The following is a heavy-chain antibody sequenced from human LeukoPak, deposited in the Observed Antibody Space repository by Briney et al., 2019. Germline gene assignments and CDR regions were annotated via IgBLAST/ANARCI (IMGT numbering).Heavy chain of an antibody. Sequence: ASVKVSCTASGYTFTSNGISWERQAPGQGLEWMGWISTYNDNTVYAQKFQGRVNMTTDTSTSTAYMELRSLRSDDTAVYYCAREKSSGWYGGSAFDIWGQGTMVTVSS. CDR3: AREKSSGWYGGSAFDI. V-gene: IGHV1-18*01. J-gene: IGHJ3*02. D-gene: IGHD6-19*01. CDR2: ISTYNDNT. CDR1: GYTFTSNG.